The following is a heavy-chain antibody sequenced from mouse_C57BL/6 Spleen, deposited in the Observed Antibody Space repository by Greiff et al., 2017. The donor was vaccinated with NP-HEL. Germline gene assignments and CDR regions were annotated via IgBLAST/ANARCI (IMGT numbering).Heavy chain of an antibody. V-gene: IGHV1-69*01. J-gene: IGHJ2*01. Sequence: VQLQQPGAELVMPGASVKLSCKASGYTFTSYWMHWVKQRPGQGLEWIGEIDPSDSYTNYNQKFKGKSTLTVDKSSSTAYMQLSSLTSEDSAVYYCARGIRSYYFDYWGQGTTLTVSS. D-gene: IGHD1-1*01. CDR2: IDPSDSYT. CDR3: ARGIRSYYFDY. CDR1: GYTFTSYW.